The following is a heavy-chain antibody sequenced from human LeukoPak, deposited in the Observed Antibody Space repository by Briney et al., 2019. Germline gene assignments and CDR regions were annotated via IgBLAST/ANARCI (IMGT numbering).Heavy chain of an antibody. D-gene: IGHD3-10*01. Sequence: PGGSLRLSYATSGLLFSHFGMHWVRQAPGKGLEWVAAIQSDGSQEYFADSVKGRSTISRDKSKSTMSLQIDALRAADTAVYYSASDSWLIKACLDYWGQGTLVTVS. CDR1: GLLFSHFG. V-gene: IGHV3-33*01. J-gene: IGHJ4*02. CDR3: ASDSWLIKACLDY. CDR2: IQSDGSQE.